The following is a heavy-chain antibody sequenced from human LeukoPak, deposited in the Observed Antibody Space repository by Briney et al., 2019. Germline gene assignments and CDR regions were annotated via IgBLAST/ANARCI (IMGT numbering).Heavy chain of an antibody. CDR1: GFTFSSYS. J-gene: IGHJ4*02. D-gene: IGHD1-26*01. V-gene: IGHV3-21*01. CDR2: ISSSSSYI. Sequence: GGSLRLSCAASGFTFSSYSMNWVRQAPGKGLEWVSSISSSSSYIYYADSVKGRFTISRDNAKNTLYLQMNSLRAEDTAVYYCAREVGGYFDYWGQGTLVTVSS. CDR3: AREVGGYFDY.